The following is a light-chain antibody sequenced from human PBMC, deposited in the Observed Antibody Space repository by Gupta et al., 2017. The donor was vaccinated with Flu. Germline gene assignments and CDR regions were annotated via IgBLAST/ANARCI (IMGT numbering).Light chain of an antibody. J-gene: IGLJ2*01. CDR2: EGS. Sequence: GQSIAISCTGTNSDIGAYNYVSRYQQHPGKDPKLMIYEGSKRPAGVSTRFSGSKSGNTASLTLSGLQAEDEADYYGGSYGAVGVFGGGTKVTVL. CDR3: GSYGAVGV. V-gene: IGLV2-14*01. CDR1: NSDIGAYNY.